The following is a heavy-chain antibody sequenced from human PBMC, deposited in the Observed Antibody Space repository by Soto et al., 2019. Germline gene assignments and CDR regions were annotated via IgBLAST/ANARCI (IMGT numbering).Heavy chain of an antibody. Sequence: QVLLVQSGAEVRKPGASVKVSCKASGFVFTHYGVHWVRLAPGQRLEWMGWINAGSGNTKYSESFQGRVSITRDTSATTVHMELGSLTSEDTAVYYCARKIFCNTWCANAMDVWGQGTTVTVSS. CDR2: INAGSGNT. CDR3: ARKIFCNTWCANAMDV. CDR1: GFVFTHYG. V-gene: IGHV1-3*01. D-gene: IGHD2-8*01. J-gene: IGHJ6*02.